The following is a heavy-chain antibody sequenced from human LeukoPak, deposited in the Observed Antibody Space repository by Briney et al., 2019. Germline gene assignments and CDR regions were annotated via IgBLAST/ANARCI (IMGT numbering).Heavy chain of an antibody. CDR3: AELGITMIGGV. CDR2: ISSSGSTI. V-gene: IGHV3-48*04. J-gene: IGHJ6*04. CDR1: GFTVSSNS. Sequence: GGSLRLSCTASGFTVSSNSMNWVRQAPGKGLEWVSYISSSGSTIYYADSVKGRFTISRDNAKNSLYLQMNSLRAEDTAVYYCAELGITMIGGVWGKGTTVTISS. D-gene: IGHD3-10*02.